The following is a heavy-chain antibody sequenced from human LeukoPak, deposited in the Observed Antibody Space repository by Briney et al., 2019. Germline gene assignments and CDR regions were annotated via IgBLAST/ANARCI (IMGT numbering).Heavy chain of an antibody. CDR2: TYYSGST. V-gene: IGHV4-30-4*08. CDR3: ARAATDAFDI. Sequence: PSETLSLTCTVSGGSVSSGSYYWSWIRQPPGKGLEWIGYTYYSGSTYYNPSLKSRVTISVDTSKNQFSLKLSSVTAADTAVYYCARAATDAFDIWGQGTMVTVSS. J-gene: IGHJ3*02. CDR1: GGSVSSGSYY.